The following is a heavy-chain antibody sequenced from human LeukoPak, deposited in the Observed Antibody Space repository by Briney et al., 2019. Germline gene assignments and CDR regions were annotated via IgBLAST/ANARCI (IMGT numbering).Heavy chain of an antibody. CDR3: ARHFFMEMATIAYFDY. J-gene: IGHJ4*02. Sequence: KPGGSLRLSCAASGFTFSSYAMSWVRQAPGKGLEWIGSIYYSGSTYYNPSLKSRVTISVDTSKNQFSLKLSSVAAADTAVYYCARHFFMEMATIAYFDYWGQGTLVTVSS. V-gene: IGHV4-39*01. CDR2: IYYSGST. D-gene: IGHD5-24*01. CDR1: GFTFSSYA.